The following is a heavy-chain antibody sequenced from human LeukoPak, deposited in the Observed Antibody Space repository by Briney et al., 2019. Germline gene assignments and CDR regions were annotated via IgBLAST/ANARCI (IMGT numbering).Heavy chain of an antibody. CDR1: GGTFSSYA. CDR2: INTYNVNT. V-gene: IGHV1-18*01. D-gene: IGHD5-18*01. Sequence: EASVKVSCKASGGTFSSYAISWVRQAPGQGLELMGWINTYNVNTNYAQKFQGRVTLTTDASTSTAYMELRSLRSDDTAVYYCARDSRRGYSYGYDYWGQGTLVTVSS. J-gene: IGHJ4*02. CDR3: ARDSRRGYSYGYDY.